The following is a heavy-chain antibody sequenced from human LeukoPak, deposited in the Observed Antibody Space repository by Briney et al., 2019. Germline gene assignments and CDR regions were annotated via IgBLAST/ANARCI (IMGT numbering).Heavy chain of an antibody. D-gene: IGHD1-14*01. CDR3: ARGQVQVLPAY. V-gene: IGHV3-7*04. CDR1: GFTFSSHW. CDR2: INQDGSEK. Sequence: GGSLRLSCAASGFTFSSHWMSWVRQAPGTGLEWVANINQDGSEKYYVDSVKGRFTISRDNAKNSLYLQMNSLRAEDTAVYYCARGQVQVLPAYWGQGTLVTVSS. J-gene: IGHJ4*02.